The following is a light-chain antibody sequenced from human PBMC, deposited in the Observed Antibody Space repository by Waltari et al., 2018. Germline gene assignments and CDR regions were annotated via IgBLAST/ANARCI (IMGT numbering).Light chain of an antibody. Sequence: QSALTQPASVSGSPGQSITISCTGTSSDVGFYNLVSWYQQHPYKAPKLMVYEVIERPSWVSHRCSGYKSGNTASLTNCGLQAEDEAEYYCCAYAGRNIWVFGGGTKLTVL. CDR2: EVI. CDR1: SSDVGFYNL. V-gene: IGLV2-23*02. CDR3: CAYAGRNIWV. J-gene: IGLJ3*02.